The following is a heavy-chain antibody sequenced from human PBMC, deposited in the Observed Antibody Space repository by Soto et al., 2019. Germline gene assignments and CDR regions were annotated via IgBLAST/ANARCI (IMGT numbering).Heavy chain of an antibody. CDR1: GDSINNYY. Sequence: QVQLQESGPGRVKPSETLSLTCTVSGDSINNYYWSWIRQPPGKGLEWIGYIYYTGITDYNPSLKRRVTISADTSKKQFSLKLSSVTAADTAVYFCASTLTGLGFWGQGTLVTVSS. V-gene: IGHV4-59*01. CDR2: IYYTGIT. J-gene: IGHJ4*02. CDR3: ASTLTGLGF.